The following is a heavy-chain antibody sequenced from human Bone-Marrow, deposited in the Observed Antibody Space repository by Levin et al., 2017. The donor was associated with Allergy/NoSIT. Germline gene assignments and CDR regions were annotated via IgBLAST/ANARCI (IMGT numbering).Heavy chain of an antibody. CDR2: IYTSGST. CDR3: ARDNGARGWYPPGKSYYDYGMDG. Sequence: SETLSLTCTVSGGSISSYYWSWIRQPAGKGLEWIGRIYTSGSTNYNPSLKSRVTMSVDTSKNQFSLKLSSVTAADTAVYYCARDNGARGWYPPGKSYYDYGMDGWGQGTTVTVSS. J-gene: IGHJ6*02. CDR1: GGSISSYY. V-gene: IGHV4-4*07. D-gene: IGHD2-8*01.